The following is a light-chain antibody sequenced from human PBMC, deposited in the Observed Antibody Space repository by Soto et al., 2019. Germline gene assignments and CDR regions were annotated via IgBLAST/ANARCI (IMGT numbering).Light chain of an antibody. CDR2: GAS. CDR3: QQYGNSPFN. V-gene: IGKV3-20*01. J-gene: IGKJ4*01. Sequence: EIVLTQSPGTLSLSPGERATLSCRASQSVSSSYLAWYQQKPGQAPRLLLYGASSRATGIPDRCSGSGSGTDFTLTISRLEPEDFGVYYCQQYGNSPFNFGGGTKVEIK. CDR1: QSVSSSY.